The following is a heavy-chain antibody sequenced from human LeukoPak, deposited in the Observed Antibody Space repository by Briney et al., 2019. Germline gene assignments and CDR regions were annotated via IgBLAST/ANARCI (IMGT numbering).Heavy chain of an antibody. D-gene: IGHD3-16*01. Sequence: ASVTVSCTVSGYTFISYDINWVRQAPGQGLQWLGWMNPHNGNTAYAQKFQGKVTVTRDTSKSTAYMELSGLRSEDTAVYYCARRGSPYGHYGMDVWGQGTTVTVSS. CDR2: MNPHNGNT. CDR3: ARRGSPYGHYGMDV. V-gene: IGHV1-8*01. J-gene: IGHJ6*02. CDR1: GYTFISYD.